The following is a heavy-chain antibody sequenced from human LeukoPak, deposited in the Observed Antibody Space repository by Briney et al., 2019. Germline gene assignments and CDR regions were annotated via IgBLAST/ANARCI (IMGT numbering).Heavy chain of an antibody. CDR2: ITSKSTYI. CDR1: GFTFSIYS. CDR3: ARVKGGALEYNFYYYYMDV. Sequence: GGSLRLSCAASGFTFSIYSITWVRRAPGKGLEWVSSITSKSTYIYYADSVKGRFSISRDNAKNSLFLQMNSLRAEDTAVYYCARVKGGALEYNFYYYYMDVWGKGTTVTVSS. J-gene: IGHJ6*03. D-gene: IGHD2/OR15-2a*01. V-gene: IGHV3-21*01.